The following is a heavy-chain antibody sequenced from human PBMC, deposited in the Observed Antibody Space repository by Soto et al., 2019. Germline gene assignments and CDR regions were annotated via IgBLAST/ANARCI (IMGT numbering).Heavy chain of an antibody. CDR2: IYYSGST. J-gene: IGHJ4*02. D-gene: IGHD6-13*01. Sequence: SETLSLTCTVSGGSISSYYWSWIRQPPGKGLEWIGYIYYSGSTNYNPSLKSRVTISVDTSKNQFSLKLSSVTAADTAVYYCARAAIHSSWYRRVSFDYFDYWGQGTLVTVSS. CDR1: GGSISSYY. V-gene: IGHV4-59*01. CDR3: ARAAIHSSWYRRVSFDYFDY.